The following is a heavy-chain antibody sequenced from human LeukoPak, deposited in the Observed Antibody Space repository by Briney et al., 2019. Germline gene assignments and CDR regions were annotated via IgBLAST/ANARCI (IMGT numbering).Heavy chain of an antibody. D-gene: IGHD3-3*01. J-gene: IGHJ5*02. CDR1: GYTFTNYG. CDR3: ARGLVNYDSWSGEFDP. CDR2: ISAYNANT. Sequence: RASVKVSCKASGYTFTNYGISWVRQAPGQGLEWMGCISAYNANTNYAQKLQGRVTMTTDTSTSTAYMELRSLRSDDTAVYYCARGLVNYDSWSGEFDPWGQGTLVTVSS. V-gene: IGHV1-18*01.